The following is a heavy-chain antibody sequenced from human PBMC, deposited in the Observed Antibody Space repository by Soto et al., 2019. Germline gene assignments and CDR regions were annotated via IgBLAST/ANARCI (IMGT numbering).Heavy chain of an antibody. D-gene: IGHD2-15*01. CDR2: IWYDGSNK. CDR3: ARDPDGGKSAWAYYFDY. Sequence: QVQLVESGGGVVQPGRSLRLSCAASGFTFSSYGMHWVRQAPGKGLEWVAVIWYDGSNKYYADSVKGRFTISRDNSKNTLYLQMNSLRAEDMAVYYCARDPDGGKSAWAYYFDYWGQGTLVTVSS. V-gene: IGHV3-33*01. J-gene: IGHJ4*02. CDR1: GFTFSSYG.